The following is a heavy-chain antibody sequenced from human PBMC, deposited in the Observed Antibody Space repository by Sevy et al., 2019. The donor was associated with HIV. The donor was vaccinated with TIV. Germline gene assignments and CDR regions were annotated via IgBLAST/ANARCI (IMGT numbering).Heavy chain of an antibody. CDR2: IKSDGGTA. CDR1: ESIVTNAW. V-gene: IGHV3-15*01. J-gene: IGHJ4*02. D-gene: IGHD3-22*01. CDR3: TTYYDSTGYYLYLDFDY. Sequence: GGSLRLSCAASESIVTNAWMSWVRQAPGKGLEWVGRIKSDGGTADYASHLEGRFTISRDASENMLYLQMHSLKSEDTAVYYCTTYYDSTGYYLYLDFDYWGQGTQVTVSS.